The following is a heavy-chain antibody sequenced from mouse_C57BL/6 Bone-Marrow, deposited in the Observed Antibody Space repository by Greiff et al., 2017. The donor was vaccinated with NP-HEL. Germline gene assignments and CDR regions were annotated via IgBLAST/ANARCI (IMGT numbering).Heavy chain of an antibody. CDR1: GYTFTSYG. D-gene: IGHD1-1*01. Sequence: QVQLQQSGAELARPGASVKLSCKASGYTFTSYGISWVKQRTGQGLEWIGEIYPRSGNTYYNEKFKGKATLTADKSSSTAYMELRSLTSEDSAVYFWARGYYGSSGGFAYWGQGTLVTVSA. CDR2: IYPRSGNT. J-gene: IGHJ3*01. V-gene: IGHV1-81*01. CDR3: ARGYYGSSGGFAY.